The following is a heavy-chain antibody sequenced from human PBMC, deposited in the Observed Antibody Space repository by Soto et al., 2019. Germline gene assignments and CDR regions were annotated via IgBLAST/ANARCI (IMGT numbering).Heavy chain of an antibody. Sequence: GGSLRLSCAASGFTFGNYAMNWVRQAPGKGLEWISSISDPGTSTYYANSVKGRFSMSRDNSKNTLFLQMNRLRADDTAVYFCARSLVTPSDAFDLWGRGTLVTVSS. V-gene: IGHV3-23*01. CDR1: GFTFGNYA. CDR2: ISDPGTST. J-gene: IGHJ3*01. D-gene: IGHD2-21*02. CDR3: ARSLVTPSDAFDL.